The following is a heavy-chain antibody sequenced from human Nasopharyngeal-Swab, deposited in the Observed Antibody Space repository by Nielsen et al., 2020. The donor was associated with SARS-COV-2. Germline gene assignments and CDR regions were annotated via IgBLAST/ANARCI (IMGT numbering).Heavy chain of an antibody. V-gene: IGHV3-48*02. J-gene: IGHJ6*02. Sequence: VRQAPGKGLEWVSYISSSSSTIYYADSVKGRFTISRDNAKNSLYLQMNSLRDEDTAEYYCARERELRGVYYYYYGMDVWGQGTTVTVSS. CDR2: ISSSSSTI. D-gene: IGHD1-26*01. CDR3: ARERELRGVYYYYYGMDV.